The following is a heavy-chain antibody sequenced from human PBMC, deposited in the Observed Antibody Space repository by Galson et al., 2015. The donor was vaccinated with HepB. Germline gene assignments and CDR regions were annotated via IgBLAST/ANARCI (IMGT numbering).Heavy chain of an antibody. J-gene: IGHJ4*02. CDR3: ARHEAITGTTFDY. D-gene: IGHD1-20*01. Sequence: ETLSLTCTVSGGSISSYYWSWIRQPPGKGLEWIGYIYYSGSTNYNPSLKSRVTISVDTSKNQFSLKLSSVTAADTAVYYCARHEAITGTTFDYWGQGTLVTVSS. CDR2: IYYSGST. CDR1: GGSISSYY. V-gene: IGHV4-59*08.